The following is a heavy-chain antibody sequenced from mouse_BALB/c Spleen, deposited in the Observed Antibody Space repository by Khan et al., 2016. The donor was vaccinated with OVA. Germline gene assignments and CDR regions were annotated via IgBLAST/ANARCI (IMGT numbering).Heavy chain of an antibody. J-gene: IGHJ4*01. CDR1: GYTFTTDG. CDR3: ARGGAAFYRNDGGAMDY. CDR2: INTHSGVP. Sequence: QIQLVQSGPELKKPGETVRISCKASGYTFTTDGMQWVQKMPGKGLKWIGWINTHSGVPKYAEDFKGRFAFSLETSASTVYLQITNLKNEDTATYVSARGGAAFYRNDGGAMDYWGQGTSVTVSS. V-gene: IGHV9-4*02. D-gene: IGHD2-14*01.